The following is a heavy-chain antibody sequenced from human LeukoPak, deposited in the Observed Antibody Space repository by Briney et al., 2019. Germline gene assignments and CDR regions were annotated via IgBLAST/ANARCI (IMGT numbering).Heavy chain of an antibody. CDR2: MNPNSGNT. D-gene: IGHD5-12*01. CDR3: ARVHYGYSGYDNFDY. J-gene: IGHJ4*02. Sequence: VASVTVSCKASGYTFTSYDINWVRQATGQGLEWMGWMNPNSGNTGYAQKFQGRVTMTRNTSISTAYMELSSLRSEDTAVYYCARVHYGYSGYDNFDYWGQGTLVTVSS. V-gene: IGHV1-8*01. CDR1: GYTFTSYD.